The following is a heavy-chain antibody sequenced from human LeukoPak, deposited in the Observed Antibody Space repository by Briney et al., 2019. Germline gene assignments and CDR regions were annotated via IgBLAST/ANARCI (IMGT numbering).Heavy chain of an antibody. V-gene: IGHV3-30*02. J-gene: IGHJ4*02. D-gene: IGHD3-10*01. Sequence: PGGSLRLSCAASRFTFSSYGMHWVRQAPGKGLEWVAFIRYDGSNKYYADSVKGRFTISRDNSKNTLYLQMNSLRAEDTAVYYCAKDNLWFGELWPAEFDYWGQGTLVTVSS. CDR3: AKDNLWFGELWPAEFDY. CDR1: RFTFSSYG. CDR2: IRYDGSNK.